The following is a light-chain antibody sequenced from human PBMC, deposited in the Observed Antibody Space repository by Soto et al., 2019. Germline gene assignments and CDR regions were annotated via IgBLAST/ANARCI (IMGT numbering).Light chain of an antibody. CDR2: RNN. V-gene: IGLV1-47*01. J-gene: IGLJ2*01. CDR1: SSNIESNY. CDR3: TVWVDSLRGRL. Sequence: QSVLTQPPSASGTPGQRVTISCSGSSSNIESNYVYLYQQLPGTAPRLLIYRNNQRPSGVPDRFSGSKSGTSASLAISALRSEDEADYYCTVWVDSLRGRLFGGGTKLTVL.